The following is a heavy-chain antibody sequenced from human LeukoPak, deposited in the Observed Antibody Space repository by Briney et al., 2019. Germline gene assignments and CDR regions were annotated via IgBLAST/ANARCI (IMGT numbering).Heavy chain of an antibody. CDR3: ARENMTSGL. CDR2: IYTSGST. Sequence: PSETLSLTCTVSGGSISSGSYYWSWIRQPAGKGLEWIGRIYTSGSTNYNPSLKSRVTISVDTSKNQFSLKLSSVTAADTAVYYCARENMTSGLWGQGTLVTVSS. J-gene: IGHJ4*02. D-gene: IGHD1/OR15-1a*01. CDR1: GGSISSGSYY. V-gene: IGHV4-61*02.